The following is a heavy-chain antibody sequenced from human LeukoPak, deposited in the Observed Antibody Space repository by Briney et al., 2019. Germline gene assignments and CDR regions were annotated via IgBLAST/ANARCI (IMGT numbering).Heavy chain of an antibody. CDR1: GGSISSYY. Sequence: SETLSLTCTGSGGSISSYYWSWIRQPPGKGLEWIGYIYYSGSTNYNPSLKSRVTISVDTSKNQFSLKLSSVTAADTAVYYCARVRYDILTGYYGDAFDIWGQGTMVTVSS. CDR2: IYYSGST. D-gene: IGHD3-9*01. CDR3: ARVRYDILTGYYGDAFDI. V-gene: IGHV4-59*01. J-gene: IGHJ3*02.